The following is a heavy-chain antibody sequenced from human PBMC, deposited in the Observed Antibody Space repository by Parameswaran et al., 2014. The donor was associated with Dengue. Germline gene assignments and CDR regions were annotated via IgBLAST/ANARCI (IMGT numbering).Heavy chain of an antibody. D-gene: IGHD1-1*01. V-gene: IGHV1-2*02. CDR3: ARVRGSGTTLEYYDI. J-gene: IGHJ4*02. Sequence: WVRQAPGQGLEWMGWINPNSGGTKYAQKFQGRVTMTRDTSINTVYMELSRLRSDDTAVYYCARVRGSGTTLEYYDIWGQGTLVTVSS. CDR2: INPNSGGT.